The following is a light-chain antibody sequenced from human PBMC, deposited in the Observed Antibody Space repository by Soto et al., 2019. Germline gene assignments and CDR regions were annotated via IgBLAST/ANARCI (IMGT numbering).Light chain of an antibody. CDR3: KQSYSSQWT. V-gene: IGKV1-39*01. J-gene: IGKJ1*01. CDR1: QSISSY. Sequence: DIQMTQSPSSLSASVGDRVTITCRASQSISSYLNWYQQKPGKAPKLLIYAASSLQSGVPSRFSGAGSGTDFTLTIGNLHPEDFAIYYCKQSYSSQWTFGQGTKVDIK. CDR2: AAS.